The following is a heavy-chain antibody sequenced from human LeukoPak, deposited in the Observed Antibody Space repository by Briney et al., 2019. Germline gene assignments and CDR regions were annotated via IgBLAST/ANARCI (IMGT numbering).Heavy chain of an antibody. D-gene: IGHD1-26*01. V-gene: IGHV4-4*09. CDR3: ARTGRYSGSYST. CDR2: IYTSGST. Sequence: SSETLSLTCTVSGGSISSYYWSWIRQPPGKGLEWIGYIYTSGSTNYNPSLKSRVTILVDTSKNQFSLRLSSVTAADTAVYYCARTGRYSGSYSTWGQGTLVTVSS. J-gene: IGHJ5*02. CDR1: GGSISSYY.